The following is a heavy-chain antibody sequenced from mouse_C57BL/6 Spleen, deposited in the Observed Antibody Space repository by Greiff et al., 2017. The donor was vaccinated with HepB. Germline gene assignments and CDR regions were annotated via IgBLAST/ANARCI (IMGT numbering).Heavy chain of an antibody. J-gene: IGHJ4*01. CDR2: IYPGDGDT. CDR3: ARSVTTVVADAMDY. V-gene: IGHV1-80*01. D-gene: IGHD1-1*01. Sequence: VQLQQSGAELVKPGASVKISCKASGYAFSSYWMNWVKQRPGKGLEWIGQIYPGDGDTNYHGKFKGKATLTADKSSSTAYMQLSSLTSEDSAVYFWARSVTTVVADAMDYWGQGTSVTVSS. CDR1: GYAFSSYW.